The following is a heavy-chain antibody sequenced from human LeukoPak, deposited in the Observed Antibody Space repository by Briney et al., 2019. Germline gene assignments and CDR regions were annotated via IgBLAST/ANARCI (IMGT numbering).Heavy chain of an antibody. D-gene: IGHD2-15*01. Sequence: PSETLSLTCAVYGGSFSGYYWSWIRQPPGKGLEWIGEINHSGSTNYNPSLKSRVTISVDTSKNQFSLKLSSVTAADTAVYYCASDNDGGEWGQGTLVTVSS. CDR3: ASDNDGGE. V-gene: IGHV4-34*01. CDR1: GGSFSGYY. J-gene: IGHJ4*02. CDR2: INHSGST.